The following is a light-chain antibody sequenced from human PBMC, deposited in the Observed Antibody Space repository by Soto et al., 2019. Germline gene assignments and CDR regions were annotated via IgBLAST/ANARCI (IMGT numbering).Light chain of an antibody. Sequence: DIQMAQSPSALFASIGDRVSVTCRASQPIFTSLAWYQQKPGKAPKLLIYDASVLQTGVPSRFSGFSSGTDFTLTISGLQPDDFAPYFCQQYKSYSAHGLTFGGGTKVDIK. CDR2: DAS. CDR3: QQYKSYSAHGLT. CDR1: QPIFTS. V-gene: IGKV1-5*01. J-gene: IGKJ4*01.